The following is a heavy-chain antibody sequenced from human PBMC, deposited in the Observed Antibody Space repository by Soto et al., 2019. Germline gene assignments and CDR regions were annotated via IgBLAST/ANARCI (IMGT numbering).Heavy chain of an antibody. CDR1: GFTFSSYI. V-gene: IGHV3-21*01. CDR3: ARGGRRAVAGTGPGWFDP. J-gene: IGHJ5*02. D-gene: IGHD6-19*01. CDR2: ISSSSSDI. Sequence: ESGGGLVKPGGSLRLSCAASGFTFSSYIMNWVRQAPGKGLEWVSSISSSSSDIYYADSVKGRFTISRDNAKNLLYLQMNSLRAEDTAIYYCARGGRRAVAGTGPGWFDPWGQGTLVIVSS.